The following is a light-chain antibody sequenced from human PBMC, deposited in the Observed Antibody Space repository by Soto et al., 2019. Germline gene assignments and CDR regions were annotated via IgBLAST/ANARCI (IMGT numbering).Light chain of an antibody. CDR1: SSDVGNYNY. CDR3: SSFITSTSYV. CDR2: DVS. Sequence: QSVLTQPASGSGSPGQSITISCTGTSSDVGNYNYVSWYQQYPGKAPKLLISDVSYRPSGVSNRFSGSKSGNTASLTISGLQAEDEADYYCSSFITSTSYVFGTGTKVTVL. V-gene: IGLV2-14*03. J-gene: IGLJ1*01.